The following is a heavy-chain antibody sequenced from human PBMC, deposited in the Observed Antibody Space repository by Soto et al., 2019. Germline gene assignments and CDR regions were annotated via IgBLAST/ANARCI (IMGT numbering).Heavy chain of an antibody. CDR3: ARDPNHSRGAFDI. CDR2: VYNSGST. Sequence: SETRSLTCTVSGGSISSNYWTWIRQPPGKGLEWIGYVYNSGSTYYNPSLKSRVTISVDTSKNQFSLKLSSVTAADTAVYYCARDPNHSRGAFDIWGQGTMVTVSS. J-gene: IGHJ3*02. D-gene: IGHD6-25*01. CDR1: GGSISSNY. V-gene: IGHV4-59*12.